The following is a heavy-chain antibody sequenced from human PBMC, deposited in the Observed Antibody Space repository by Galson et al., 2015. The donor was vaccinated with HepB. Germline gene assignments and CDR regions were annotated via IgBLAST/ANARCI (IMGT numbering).Heavy chain of an antibody. D-gene: IGHD6-13*01. J-gene: IGHJ4*02. CDR2: ISAYNGNT. CDR1: GYTFTSYG. Sequence: SVKVSCKASGYTFTSYGISWMRQAPGQGLEWMGWISAYNGNTNSARKLQGRVTMTTDTSTSTAYMELRSLRSDDTAVYYCAREEKAAGTDYWGQGTLVTVSS. V-gene: IGHV1-18*04. CDR3: AREEKAAGTDY.